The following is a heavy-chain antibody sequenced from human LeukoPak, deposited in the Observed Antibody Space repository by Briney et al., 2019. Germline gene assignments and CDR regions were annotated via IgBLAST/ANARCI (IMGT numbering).Heavy chain of an antibody. V-gene: IGHV3-23*01. CDR3: TSCDFWSGYLDAFDI. CDR1: GFTFSSYA. CDR2: ISGSGGST. D-gene: IGHD3-3*01. J-gene: IGHJ3*02. Sequence: PGGSLRLSCAASGFTFSSYAMSWVRQAPGKGLEWVSAISGSGGSTYYADSVKGRFTISRDNSKNTLYLQMNSLRAEDTAVYYCTSCDFWSGYLDAFDIWGQGTMVTVSS.